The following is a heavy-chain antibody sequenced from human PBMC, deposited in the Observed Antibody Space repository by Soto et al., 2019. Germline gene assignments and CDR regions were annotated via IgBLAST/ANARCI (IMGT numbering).Heavy chain of an antibody. J-gene: IGHJ6*02. CDR3: ARGKPSGYRFGPRNFFYYGMDV. CDR1: SGSLTDHY. V-gene: IGHV4-34*01. D-gene: IGHD5-18*01. CDR2: INHSGIT. Sequence: ETLSLTCGVFSGSLTDHYWTWIRQTPGKGLEWIGEINHSGITDYNPSLKSRVTLSLDTSKNQFSLKVTALTAADTAAYYCARGKPSGYRFGPRNFFYYGMDVWGPGTTVTVSS.